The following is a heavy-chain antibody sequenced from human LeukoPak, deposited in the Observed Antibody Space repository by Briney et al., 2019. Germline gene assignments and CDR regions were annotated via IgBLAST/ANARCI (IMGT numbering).Heavy chain of an antibody. CDR3: ARDRYSSSWHAYYYYYMDV. J-gene: IGHJ6*03. D-gene: IGHD6-13*01. V-gene: IGHV1-18*01. CDR2: TSAYNGNT. CDR1: GYTFTSYG. Sequence: ASVKVSCKASGYTFTSYGISWVRQAPGQGLEWMGWTSAYNGNTNYAQKLQGRVTMTTDTSTSTAYMELRSLRSDDTAVYYCARDRYSSSWHAYYYYYMDVWGKGTTVTVSS.